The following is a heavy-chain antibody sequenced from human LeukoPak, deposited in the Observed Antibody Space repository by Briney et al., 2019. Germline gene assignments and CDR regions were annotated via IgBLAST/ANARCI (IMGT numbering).Heavy chain of an antibody. Sequence: GASVKVSCKASGGTFSSYAISWVRQAPGQGLEWMGGIIPIFGTANYEQKFQGRVTITAAESTSTAYMELSSLRSEDTAVYYCAREGAGHYDILTGYYYFDYWGQGTLVTVSS. D-gene: IGHD3-9*01. CDR1: GGTFSSYA. J-gene: IGHJ4*02. CDR3: AREGAGHYDILTGYYYFDY. CDR2: IIPIFGTA. V-gene: IGHV1-69*13.